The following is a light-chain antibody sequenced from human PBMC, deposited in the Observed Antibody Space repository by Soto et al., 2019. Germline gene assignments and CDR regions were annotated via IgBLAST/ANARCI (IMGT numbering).Light chain of an antibody. Sequence: EIVMTQSPATLSVSPGERATLSCRASQSVGRNLAWYQQKPGQAPRLLIYGASTRATGITARFSGSGSGTEFTLTLSSLQSEDFAIYSCQQYNHWPPLTFGGGTKVEIK. J-gene: IGKJ4*01. V-gene: IGKV3-15*01. CDR2: GAS. CDR1: QSVGRN. CDR3: QQYNHWPPLT.